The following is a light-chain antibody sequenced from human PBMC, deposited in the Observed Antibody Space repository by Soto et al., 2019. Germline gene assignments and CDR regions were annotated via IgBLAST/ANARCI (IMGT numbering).Light chain of an antibody. CDR3: QQYNNWPPKQYT. CDR2: GAS. J-gene: IGKJ2*01. V-gene: IGKV3-15*01. CDR1: QSVSSN. Sequence: EIVMTQSPATLSVSPGERATLSCRASQSVSSNLAWYQHKPGQAPRLLIYGASTRATGIPARFSASGSGTEFSLTISSLQSEDFAFYYCQQYNNWPPKQYTFGQGTKLEIK.